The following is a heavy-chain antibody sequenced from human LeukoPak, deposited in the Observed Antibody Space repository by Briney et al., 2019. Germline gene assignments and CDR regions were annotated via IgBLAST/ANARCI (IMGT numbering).Heavy chain of an antibody. Sequence: SETLSLTCTVSGASISRGNHYWSWIRQPAGKGLEWIGRISTSGSTNYSPFLKSVVTISVDTSKNQFSLKLTSVTAADTAVYYCAREGSYRYGYNEYHSYMDIWGRGTTVTVSS. V-gene: IGHV4-61*02. CDR3: AREGSYRYGYNEYHSYMDI. CDR2: ISTSGST. J-gene: IGHJ6*03. CDR1: GASISRGNHY. D-gene: IGHD5-24*01.